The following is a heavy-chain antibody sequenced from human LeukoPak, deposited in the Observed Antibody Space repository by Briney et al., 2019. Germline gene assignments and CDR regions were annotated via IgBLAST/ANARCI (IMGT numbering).Heavy chain of an antibody. CDR1: GGTFSSYA. D-gene: IGHD3-10*01. CDR2: ISAYNGNT. Sequence: ASVKVSCKASGGTFSSYAISWVRQAPGQGLEWMGWISAYNGNTNYAQELQGRVTMTTDTSTSTAYMELRSLRSDDTAVYYCARAKSYGSGSYPGAYWGQGTLVTVSS. CDR3: ARAKSYGSGSYPGAY. V-gene: IGHV1-18*01. J-gene: IGHJ4*02.